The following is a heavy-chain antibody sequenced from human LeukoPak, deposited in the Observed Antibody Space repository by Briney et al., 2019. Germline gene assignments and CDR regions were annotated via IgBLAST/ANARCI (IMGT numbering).Heavy chain of an antibody. CDR1: GFTFSSYA. Sequence: GGSLRLSCAASGFTFSSYAMSWVRQAPGKGLEWVSAISGSGGTTYSADSVKGRFTISRDNSKNTLYLQMNSLRAEGTAVYYCARTIFGVVISDYWGQGTLVTVSS. J-gene: IGHJ4*02. CDR2: ISGSGGTT. D-gene: IGHD3-3*01. CDR3: ARTIFGVVISDY. V-gene: IGHV3-23*01.